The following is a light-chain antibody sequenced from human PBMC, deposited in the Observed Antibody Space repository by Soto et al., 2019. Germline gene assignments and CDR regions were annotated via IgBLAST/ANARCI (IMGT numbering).Light chain of an antibody. Sequence: EIVLTQSPATLSLSPGERATLSCRASQSVSSYLAWYQQKPGQAPRLLIYDASNRATGIPARFSGSGSGTDFTLTTGSLGLEVFVVYSWRRDSNGPFLLGGGTMVEIK. CDR3: RRDSNGPFL. CDR2: DAS. CDR1: QSVSSY. V-gene: IGKV3-11*01. J-gene: IGKJ4*01.